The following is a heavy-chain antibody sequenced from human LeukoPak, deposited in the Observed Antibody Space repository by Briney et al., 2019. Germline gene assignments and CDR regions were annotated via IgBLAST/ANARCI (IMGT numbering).Heavy chain of an antibody. J-gene: IGHJ3*01. CDR2: IKGDGSVT. CDR3: ARGDMSAFNL. Sequence: GGSLRLSCAASKFSISYYWMTWVRQAPGKGLEWVANIKGDGSVTHYVDSVKGRFTISRDNAKNSLYLQMNSLRAEDTAMYYCARGDMSAFNLWGQGTLVTVSS. V-gene: IGHV3-7*01. CDR1: KFSISYYW.